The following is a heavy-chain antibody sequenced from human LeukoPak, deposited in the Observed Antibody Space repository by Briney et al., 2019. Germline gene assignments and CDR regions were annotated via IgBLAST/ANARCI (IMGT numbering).Heavy chain of an antibody. J-gene: IGHJ4*02. CDR1: GFTFDDYA. CDR3: ASQLWLGELFAHY. V-gene: IGHV3-9*01. D-gene: IGHD3-10*01. Sequence: GGSLRLSCAASGFTFDDYAMHWVRQAPGKGLEWVSGISWNSGSIGYADSVKGRFTISRDNDKNTLYLQMNSLRVGDTAVYSCASQLWLGELFAHYGGQGTLLTLS. CDR2: ISWNSGSI.